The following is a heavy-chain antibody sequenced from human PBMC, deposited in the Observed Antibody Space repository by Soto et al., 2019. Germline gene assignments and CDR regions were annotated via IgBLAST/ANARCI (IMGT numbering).Heavy chain of an antibody. CDR3: ARSAGSAAGTVNWFDP. Sequence: QLQLQESGPGLVKPSETLSLTCTVSGGSISSSSYYWGWIRQPPGKGLEWIGSIYYSGRTYYNPSLKSRVTISVDTSKNQFSLKLSSVTAADTAVYYCARSAGSAAGTVNWFDPWGQGTLVTVSS. CDR1: GGSISSSSYY. CDR2: IYYSGRT. V-gene: IGHV4-39*01. D-gene: IGHD6-13*01. J-gene: IGHJ5*02.